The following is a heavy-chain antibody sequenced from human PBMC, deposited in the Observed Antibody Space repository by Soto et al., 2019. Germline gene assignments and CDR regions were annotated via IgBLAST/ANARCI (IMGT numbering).Heavy chain of an antibody. CDR2: ISGSGGST. CDR3: AKGGDIVVVVAATLYYFDY. D-gene: IGHD2-15*01. J-gene: IGHJ4*02. CDR1: GFTFSSYA. V-gene: IGHV3-23*01. Sequence: EVQLLESGGGLVQPGGSLRLSCAASGFTFSSYAMSWVRQAPGKGLEWVSAISGSGGSTYYADSVKGRFTISRDNSKNPLYLQMNSLRAEDTAVYYCAKGGDIVVVVAATLYYFDYWGQGTLVTVSS.